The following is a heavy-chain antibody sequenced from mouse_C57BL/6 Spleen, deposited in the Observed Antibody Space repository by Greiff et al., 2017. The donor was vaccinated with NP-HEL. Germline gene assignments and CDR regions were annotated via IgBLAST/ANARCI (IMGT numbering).Heavy chain of an antibody. Sequence: QVQLKESGAELVRPGTSVKVSCKASGYAFTNYLIEWVKQRPGQGLEWIGVINPGSGGTNYNEKFKGKATLTADKSSSTAYMQLSSLTSEDSAVYFCARSDEDYGSSYLYYFDYWGQGTTLTVSS. V-gene: IGHV1-54*01. CDR1: GYAFTNYL. D-gene: IGHD1-1*01. J-gene: IGHJ2*01. CDR3: ARSDEDYGSSYLYYFDY. CDR2: INPGSGGT.